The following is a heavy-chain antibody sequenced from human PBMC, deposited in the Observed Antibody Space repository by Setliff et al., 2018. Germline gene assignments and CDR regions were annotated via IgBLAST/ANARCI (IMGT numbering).Heavy chain of an antibody. CDR2: IYYRGDT. D-gene: IGHD6-13*01. Sequence: SETLSLTCTVSGASLNSGTYYWGWIRQPPGKGLEWIGRIYYRGDTYYNASLKGRLTISVDTAQNQFSLRLTSVTAADTAVYYCARQGASGAPHYWGQGTLVTVSS. CDR1: GASLNSGTYY. V-gene: IGHV4-39*01. J-gene: IGHJ4*02. CDR3: ARQGASGAPHY.